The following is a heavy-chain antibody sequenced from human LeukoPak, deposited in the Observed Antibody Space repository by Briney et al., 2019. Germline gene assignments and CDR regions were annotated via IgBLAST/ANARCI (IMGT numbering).Heavy chain of an antibody. CDR3: ASATLWSGDDAFDI. D-gene: IGHD3-3*01. J-gene: IGHJ3*02. CDR2: IYPGDSDT. V-gene: IGHV5-51*01. CDR1: GYSFASYW. Sequence: GESLKISCEGSGYSFASYWIGWVRQMPGKGLEWMGIIYPGDSDTRYSPSFQGQVTISANKSISTAYLQWSSLKASDTAMYYCASATLWSGDDAFDIWGQGTMVTVSS.